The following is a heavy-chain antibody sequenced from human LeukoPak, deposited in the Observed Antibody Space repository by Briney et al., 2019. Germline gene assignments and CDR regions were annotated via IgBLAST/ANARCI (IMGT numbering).Heavy chain of an antibody. V-gene: IGHV4-59*01. D-gene: IGHD5-18*01. J-gene: IGHJ6*02. Sequence: SGTLSPPPTVSNGPPINYFWSWFRQPPGGPLEKFGYIYSSGSSNYNPSLKNRVSLSLDKSKNQFSLRLTSVTAADTAVYFCARSRYIKYGMVVWGQGTTVTV. CDR1: NGPPINYF. CDR2: IYSSGSS. CDR3: ARSRYIKYGMVV.